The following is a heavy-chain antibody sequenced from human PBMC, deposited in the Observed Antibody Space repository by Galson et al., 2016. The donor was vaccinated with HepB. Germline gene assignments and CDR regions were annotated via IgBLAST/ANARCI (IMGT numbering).Heavy chain of an antibody. CDR3: ARVSDKLFVSGGSLYYYGMDV. CDR2: VSGSNGNT. V-gene: IGHV1-18*01. Sequence: SVKVSCKASGYTFTSYGISWVRQAPGQGLEWMGWVSGSNGNTNYVQKVDGRVTMTTDTSTSTAYMELRSLTSDDTAVYYCARVSDKLFVSGGSLYYYGMDVWGQGTTVTVSS. D-gene: IGHD2-15*01. CDR1: GYTFTSYG. J-gene: IGHJ6*02.